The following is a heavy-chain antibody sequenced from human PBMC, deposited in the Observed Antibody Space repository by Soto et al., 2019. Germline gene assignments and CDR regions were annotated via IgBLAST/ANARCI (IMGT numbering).Heavy chain of an antibody. Sequence: ASVKVSCKASGYTFTTFGITRVRQAPGQGLEWMGWISTSTGNTNYAQKLQGRVTLTTDTSTRTAYLELRTLTSDDTAVYYCARSPRVIVVAKGTLDYWGQGTLVTVSS. CDR1: GYTFTTFG. D-gene: IGHD3-22*01. CDR3: ARSPRVIVVAKGTLDY. CDR2: ISTSTGNT. V-gene: IGHV1-18*04. J-gene: IGHJ4*02.